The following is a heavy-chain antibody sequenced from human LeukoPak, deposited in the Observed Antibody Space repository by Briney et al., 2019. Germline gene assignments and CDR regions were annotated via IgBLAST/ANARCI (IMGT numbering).Heavy chain of an antibody. Sequence: SETLSLTCTVSGGSISSYYWSWIRQPAGKGLEWIGRIYTSGSTNYNPSLKSRVTMSVDTSKNQFSLRLSSVTAADTAVYYCARFCGVAYCGGDCYSCDAFDIWGQGTMVTVSS. J-gene: IGHJ3*02. CDR2: IYTSGST. D-gene: IGHD2-21*01. V-gene: IGHV4-4*07. CDR1: GGSISSYY. CDR3: ARFCGVAYCGGDCYSCDAFDI.